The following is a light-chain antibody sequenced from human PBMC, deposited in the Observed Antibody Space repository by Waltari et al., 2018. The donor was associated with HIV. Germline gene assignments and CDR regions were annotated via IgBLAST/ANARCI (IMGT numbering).Light chain of an antibody. Sequence: QSALTQPASVSGSPGQSITISCTGTSSDVGNYNLVSWYQQHPGKAPKLMIYEVSKRPSGVPDRFSGSKSGNTASLTVSGLQAEDEADYYCSSYAGSNNLLFGGGTKLTVL. CDR1: SSDVGNYNL. CDR3: SSYAGSNNLL. J-gene: IGLJ2*01. CDR2: EVS. V-gene: IGLV2-8*01.